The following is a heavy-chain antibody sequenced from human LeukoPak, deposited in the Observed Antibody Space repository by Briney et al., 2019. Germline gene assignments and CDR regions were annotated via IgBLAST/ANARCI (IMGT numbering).Heavy chain of an antibody. CDR3: ARGESSYYDSSGLDY. D-gene: IGHD3-22*01. V-gene: IGHV3-7*03. CDR1: GFTFSSYW. Sequence: GGSLRLSCAASGFTFSSYWMSWVRQAPGKGLEWVANIKQDGSEKYYVDSVKGRFTISRDNAKNSLYLQMNSLRAEDTAVYYCARGESSYYDSSGLDYWGQGTLVTVSS. CDR2: IKQDGSEK. J-gene: IGHJ4*02.